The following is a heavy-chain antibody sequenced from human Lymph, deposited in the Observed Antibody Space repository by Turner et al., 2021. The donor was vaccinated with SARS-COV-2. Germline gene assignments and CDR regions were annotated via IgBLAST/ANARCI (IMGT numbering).Heavy chain of an antibody. CDR1: GGSISSYY. CDR3: ARHGFSGWYGGGMDV. J-gene: IGHJ6*02. D-gene: IGHD6-19*01. V-gene: IGHV4-59*08. CDR2: IHYSGST. Sequence: QVQLQESGPGLVRPSETLSLTCTVSGGSISSYYWSWIRQPPGKGLEWIGYIHYSGSTNYNLSLKSRGTISVDTSKNQFSLKLSSVTAADTAVYYCARHGFSGWYGGGMDVWGQGTTVTVSS.